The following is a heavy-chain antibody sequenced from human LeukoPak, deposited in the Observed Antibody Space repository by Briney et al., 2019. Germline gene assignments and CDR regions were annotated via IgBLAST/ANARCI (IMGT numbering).Heavy chain of an antibody. J-gene: IGHJ4*02. CDR3: ATYGSGRRVDY. V-gene: IGHV4-59*02. CDR1: GGSVSTYY. CDR2: VYYSGNT. D-gene: IGHD3-10*01. Sequence: PSETLSLTCTVSGGSVSTYYWSWSRQPPGKGLEWVGYVYYSGNTNYNPSLKSRVTISVDTSKKQFSLKLSSVTAADTAVYYCATYGSGRRVDYWGQGILVTVSS.